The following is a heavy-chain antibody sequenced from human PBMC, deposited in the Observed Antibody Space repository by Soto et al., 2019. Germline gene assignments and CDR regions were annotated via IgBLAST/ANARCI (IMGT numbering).Heavy chain of an antibody. V-gene: IGHV1-69*06. J-gene: IGHJ6*02. CDR3: AGGRELKYGEGPFYYYGMDV. D-gene: IGHD3-10*01. CDR1: GGTFRSYA. Sequence: QVQLVQSGAEVKKPGSSVKVSCKASGGTFRSYAISWVRQAPGQGLEWMGVIIPIFATVNYAQKFQGRVTIIADKSTSTAYMELSSLRSEDTAVYYCAGGRELKYGEGPFYYYGMDVWGQGTTVTVSS. CDR2: IIPIFATV.